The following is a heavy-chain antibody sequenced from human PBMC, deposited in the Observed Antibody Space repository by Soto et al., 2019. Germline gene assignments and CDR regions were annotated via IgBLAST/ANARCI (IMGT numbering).Heavy chain of an antibody. CDR2: ISSSTSHT. J-gene: IGHJ4*02. CDR1: GFTFSDYY. D-gene: IGHD6-13*01. Sequence: QVQLVESGGGLVNPGGSLRLSCAVSGFTFSDYYMTWIRQAPGKGLEWVSYISSSTSHTNYADSVKGRFTISRDNAKNSLFLQMNSLRAEDTAVYYCARGRGAAADYFDFWGQGTLVTVSS. CDR3: ARGRGAAADYFDF. V-gene: IGHV3-11*05.